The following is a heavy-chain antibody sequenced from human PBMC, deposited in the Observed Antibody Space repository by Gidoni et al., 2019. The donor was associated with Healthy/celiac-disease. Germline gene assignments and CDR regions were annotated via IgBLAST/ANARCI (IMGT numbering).Heavy chain of an antibody. J-gene: IGHJ4*02. V-gene: IGHV3-33*01. D-gene: IGHD1-26*01. Sequence: QVQLVESGGGVVQPGRSLRLSCAASGFTFSSYGRHWVRQAPGKGREWVAVIWYDGSNKYYADSVKGRFTISRDNSKNTLYLQMNSLRAEDTAVYYCAVGSPGGFDYWGQGTLVTVSS. CDR1: GFTFSSYG. CDR3: AVGSPGGFDY. CDR2: IWYDGSNK.